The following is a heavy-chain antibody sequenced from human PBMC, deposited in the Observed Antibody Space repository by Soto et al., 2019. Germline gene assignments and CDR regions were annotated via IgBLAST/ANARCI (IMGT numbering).Heavy chain of an antibody. D-gene: IGHD5-18*01. CDR2: INHSGST. CDR3: ARVWVDTAMAFDY. Sequence: SETLSLTCAVYGGSFSGYYWSWIRQPPGKGLEWIGEINHSGSTNYNPSLKSRVTISVDTSKNQFSLKLSSVTAADTAVYYCARVWVDTAMAFDYWGQGTLVTVSS. CDR1: GGSFSGYY. V-gene: IGHV4-34*01. J-gene: IGHJ4*02.